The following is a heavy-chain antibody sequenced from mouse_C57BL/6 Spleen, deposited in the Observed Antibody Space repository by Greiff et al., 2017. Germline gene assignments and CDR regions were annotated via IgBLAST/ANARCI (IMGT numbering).Heavy chain of an antibody. Sequence: QVQLKQPGAELVKPGASVKLSCKASGYTFTSYWMHWVKQRPGQGLEWIGMIHPNSGSTNYNEKFKSKATLTADKSSSTAYMQLSSLTSEESAVYYCARSGYYGASFAYWGQGTLVTVSA. D-gene: IGHD1-1*01. J-gene: IGHJ3*01. CDR2: IHPNSGST. V-gene: IGHV1-64*01. CDR1: GYTFTSYW. CDR3: ARSGYYGASFAY.